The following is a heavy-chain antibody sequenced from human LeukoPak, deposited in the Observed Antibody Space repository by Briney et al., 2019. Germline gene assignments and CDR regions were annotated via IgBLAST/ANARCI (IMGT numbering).Heavy chain of an antibody. CDR1: GGSFSGYY. CDR2: IYYSGST. D-gene: IGHD1-26*01. CDR3: ARLASGSYGPLTPFDY. J-gene: IGHJ4*02. V-gene: IGHV4-59*08. Sequence: PSETLSLTCAVSGGSFSGYYWSWIRQPPGKGLEWIGDIYYSGSTNYNPSLKSRVTISVDTSKNQFSLRLSSVTAADTAVYYSARLASGSYGPLTPFDYWGQGTLVTVSS.